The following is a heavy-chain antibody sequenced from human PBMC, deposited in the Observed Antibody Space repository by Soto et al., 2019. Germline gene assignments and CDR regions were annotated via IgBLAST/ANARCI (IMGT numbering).Heavy chain of an antibody. CDR3: ARERAVSANFFDY. J-gene: IGHJ4*02. Sequence: ASVKVSCKASGYTFTRYDIHWVRQAPGQGPEWMGWINAGSGSSRYSQNLQGRVTITRDTSASTAYMELNSLVFDDTGVYFCARERAVSANFFDYWGQGTLVTVSS. V-gene: IGHV1-3*01. D-gene: IGHD2-21*02. CDR1: GYTFTRYD. CDR2: INAGSGSS.